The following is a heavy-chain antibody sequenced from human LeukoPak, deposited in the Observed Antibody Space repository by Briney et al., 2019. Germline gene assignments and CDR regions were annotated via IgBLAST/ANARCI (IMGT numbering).Heavy chain of an antibody. CDR2: INSDGSST. J-gene: IGHJ4*02. V-gene: IGHV3-74*01. Sequence: PGGSLRLPCAASGFTFSSYWMHWVRQAPGKGLVWVSRINSDGSSTSYADSVKGRFTISRDNSKNTVYLQMNSLRGEDTAVYYCAKESGLHLDYWGQGTLITVSS. CDR3: AKESGLHLDY. CDR1: GFTFSSYW.